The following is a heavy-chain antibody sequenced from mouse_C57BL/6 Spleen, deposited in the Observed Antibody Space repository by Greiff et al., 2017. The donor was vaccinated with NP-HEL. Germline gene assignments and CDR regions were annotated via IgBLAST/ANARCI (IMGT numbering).Heavy chain of an antibody. CDR2: IDPSDSYT. CDR3: AREGTTVVEDY. J-gene: IGHJ2*01. CDR1: GYTFTSYW. V-gene: IGHV1-59*01. D-gene: IGHD1-1*01. Sequence: QVQLQQPGAELVRPGTSVKLSCKASGYTFTSYWMHWVKQRPGQGLEWIGVIDPSDSYTNYNQKFKGKATLTVDTSSSTAYMQLSSLTSEDSAVYYCAREGTTVVEDYWGQGTTLTVSS.